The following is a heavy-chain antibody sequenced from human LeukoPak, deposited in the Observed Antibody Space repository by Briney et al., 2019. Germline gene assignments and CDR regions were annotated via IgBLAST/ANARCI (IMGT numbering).Heavy chain of an antibody. CDR2: ISGSGGST. CDR1: GFTFSSCA. Sequence: AGGSLRLSCAASGFTFSSCAMSWVRQAPGKGLEWVSAISGSGGSTYYADSVKGRFTISRDNSKNTLYLQMNSLRAEDTAVYYCAKEIDLYYYYGMDVWGQGTTVTVSS. CDR3: AKEIDLYYYYGMDV. V-gene: IGHV3-23*01. D-gene: IGHD3-22*01. J-gene: IGHJ6*02.